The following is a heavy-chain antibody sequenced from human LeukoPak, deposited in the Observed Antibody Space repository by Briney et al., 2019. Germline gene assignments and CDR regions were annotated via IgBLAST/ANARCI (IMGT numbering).Heavy chain of an antibody. CDR3: ARFGNYYFDQ. J-gene: IGHJ4*02. V-gene: IGHV4-59*01. D-gene: IGHD1-7*01. CDR2: IYYSGST. Sequence: PSETLSPTCTVSGGSISGYYWSWIRQPPGKGLEWIGYIYYSGSTNYNPSLRTRVTMSVDTSKNQFSLRLISVTAADTAVYYCARFGNYYFDQWGQGTLVTVSS. CDR1: GGSISGYY.